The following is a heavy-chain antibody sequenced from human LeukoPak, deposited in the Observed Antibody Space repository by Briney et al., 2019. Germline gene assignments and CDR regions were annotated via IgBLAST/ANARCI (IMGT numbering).Heavy chain of an antibody. D-gene: IGHD5-18*01. Sequence: GESLKISCKVSGYKFTSYWIGWVRQMPGTGLEWMGIIYPGGSDTRYSPSFQGQVTISADKSISTAYLQWSSLKASDTAMYFCARAGYSYGKYFEYWGQGTLVTVSS. V-gene: IGHV5-51*01. J-gene: IGHJ4*02. CDR3: ARAGYSYGKYFEY. CDR1: GYKFTSYW. CDR2: IYPGGSDT.